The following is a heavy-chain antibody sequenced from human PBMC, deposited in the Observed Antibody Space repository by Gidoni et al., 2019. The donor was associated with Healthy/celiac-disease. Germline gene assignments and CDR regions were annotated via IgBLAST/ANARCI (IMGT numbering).Heavy chain of an antibody. V-gene: IGHV1-24*01. D-gene: IGHD3-3*01. CDR2: FDPEDGET. Sequence: QVQLVQSGAEVKKPGASGKVSCTVSGYTLTELSVHWVRQAPGKGLEWMGGFDPEDGETIYAQKFQGRVTMTEDTSTDTAYMELSSLRSEDTAVYYCATHSPRPALWSGYLHWGQGTLVTVSS. CDR3: ATHSPRPALWSGYLH. J-gene: IGHJ4*02. CDR1: GYTLTELS.